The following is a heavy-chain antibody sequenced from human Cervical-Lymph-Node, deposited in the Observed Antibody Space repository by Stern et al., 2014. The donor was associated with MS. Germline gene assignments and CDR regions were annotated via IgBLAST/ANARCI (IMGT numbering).Heavy chain of an antibody. CDR3: AKDRSHSWTFDY. V-gene: IGHV3-30*18. D-gene: IGHD6-13*01. CDR1: GLTFSRSG. J-gene: IGHJ4*02. Sequence: QVHLVQSGGGVVQPGRSLRLSCAGSGLTFSRSGMHWVRQAPGKGVEWVAVISDDGRNKYYADSVKGRFTISRDRSKNTVYLQMDSLRAEDTAVYYCAKDRSHSWTFDYWGQGTLVTVSS. CDR2: ISDDGRNK.